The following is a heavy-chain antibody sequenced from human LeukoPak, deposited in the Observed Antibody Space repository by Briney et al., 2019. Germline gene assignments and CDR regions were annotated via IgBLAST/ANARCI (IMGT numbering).Heavy chain of an antibody. CDR1: GYSFKYW. V-gene: IGHV5-51*01. CDR3: ASARHGDFVWDY. J-gene: IGHJ4*02. CDR2: IYSGDSQT. Sequence: GESLKISCKSSGYSFKYWIGWVRQMPGKGLEWMGIIYSGDSQTKYSPSFQGGVTISIDNSITTAYLQWSSLEASDTAMYYCASARHGDFVWDYWGQGTLVTVSS. D-gene: IGHD4-17*01.